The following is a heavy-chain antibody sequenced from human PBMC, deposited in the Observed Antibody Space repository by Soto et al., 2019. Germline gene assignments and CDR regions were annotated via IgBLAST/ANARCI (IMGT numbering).Heavy chain of an antibody. V-gene: IGHV5-51*01. J-gene: IGHJ3*02. CDR2: IYTGDSDT. D-gene: IGHD3-9*01. CDR1: GYSFTSYW. Sequence: GESLKISCKGSGYSFTSYWIGWVRQIPGKGLEWMGIIYTGDSDTRYSPSFQGQVTISADKSISTAYLQWSSLKASDTAMYYCARRTTLVKNAFDIWGHGTMATVSS. CDR3: ARRTTLVKNAFDI.